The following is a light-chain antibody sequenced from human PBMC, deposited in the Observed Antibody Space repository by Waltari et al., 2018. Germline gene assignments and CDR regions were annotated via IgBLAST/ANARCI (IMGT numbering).Light chain of an antibody. V-gene: IGKV1-5*03. CDR2: AAS. J-gene: IGKJ1*01. CDR1: QSINSW. Sequence: DIQMTQSPSTLSASVGDRVPITCRASQSINSWLAWYQQKPGNAPKLLIYAASTLESGVPSRFSGSGSGTEFTLTISSLQPDDFATYYCQQYDIYSRTFGQGTKVEIK. CDR3: QQYDIYSRT.